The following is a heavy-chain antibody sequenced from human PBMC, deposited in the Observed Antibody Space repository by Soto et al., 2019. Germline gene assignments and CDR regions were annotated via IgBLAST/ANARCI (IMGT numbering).Heavy chain of an antibody. Sequence: PSQTLSLTCVISGDSIFSNTAAWNWIRQSPSRGLEWLGRTYYRSKWYNEYPLSVKSRISINSDTSKNQFSLLLNSVTPDDTAVYYCARDLSGRFGHWGQGTLVTVS. CDR3: ARDLSGRFGH. CDR1: GDSIFSNTAA. D-gene: IGHD3-3*02. J-gene: IGHJ4*02. V-gene: IGHV6-1*01. CDR2: TYYRSKWYN.